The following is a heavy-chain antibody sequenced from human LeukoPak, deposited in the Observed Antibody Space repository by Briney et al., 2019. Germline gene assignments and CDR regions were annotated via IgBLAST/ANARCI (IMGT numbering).Heavy chain of an antibody. D-gene: IGHD6-25*01. CDR1: GFTFSNYG. CDR3: AKGPTSYSSGWYFQH. Sequence: GGSLRLSCAASGFTFSNYGMQWVRQAPGKGLEWVAVVSHDGSTTFYADSVKGRFTISRDNSKNTLDLQMYSLRAEDTAVYYCAKGPTSYSSGWYFQHWGQGTLVTVSS. V-gene: IGHV3-30*18. J-gene: IGHJ1*01. CDR2: VSHDGSTT.